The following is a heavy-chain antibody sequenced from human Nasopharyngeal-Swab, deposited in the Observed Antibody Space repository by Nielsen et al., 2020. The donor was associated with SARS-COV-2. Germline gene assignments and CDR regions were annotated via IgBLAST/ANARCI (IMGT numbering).Heavy chain of an antibody. V-gene: IGHV1-69*13. CDR2: IIPIFGTA. CDR1: GGTFSSYA. CDR3: ATRSASWTRGDY. J-gene: IGHJ4*02. Sequence: SVKVSCKASGGTFSSYAISWVRQAPGQGLEWMGGIIPIFGTANYAQKFQGRVTITADESTSTAYMELSSLRSEDTAVYYCATRSASWTRGDYWGQGTLVTVSS. D-gene: IGHD3/OR15-3a*01.